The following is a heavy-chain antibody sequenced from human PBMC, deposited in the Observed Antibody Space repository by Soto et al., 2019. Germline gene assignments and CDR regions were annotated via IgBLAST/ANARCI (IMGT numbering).Heavy chain of an antibody. J-gene: IGHJ6*02. Sequence: QVQLVQSGAEVKKPGASVKVSCKASGYTFTSYYMHWVRQAPGQGLEWMGIINPSGGSTSYAQKFQGRVTMTRDTSTSTVYMELSSLRSEDTAVYYCARDTKYYDFWSGYPYYYGMDVWGQGTTVTVSS. CDR1: GYTFTSYY. V-gene: IGHV1-46*01. CDR3: ARDTKYYDFWSGYPYYYGMDV. CDR2: INPSGGST. D-gene: IGHD3-3*01.